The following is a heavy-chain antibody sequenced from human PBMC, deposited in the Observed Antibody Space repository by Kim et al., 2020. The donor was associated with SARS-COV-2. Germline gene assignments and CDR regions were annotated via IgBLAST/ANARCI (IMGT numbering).Heavy chain of an antibody. J-gene: IGHJ4*02. CDR3: AKGRLYYYGSGSHFDY. Sequence: VKGRITISRDNSKHTLYLQMSSLRAEDTAVYYCAKGRLYYYGSGSHFDYWGQGTLVTVSS. D-gene: IGHD3-10*01. V-gene: IGHV3-23*01.